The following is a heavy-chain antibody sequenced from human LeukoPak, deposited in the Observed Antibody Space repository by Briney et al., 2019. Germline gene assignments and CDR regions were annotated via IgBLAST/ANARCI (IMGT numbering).Heavy chain of an antibody. Sequence: PGWSLRLSCAASGFTFSSYAMQWVRQAPGKGLEWVAVISYDGSDKNYADSVQGRFTISRDNSKNTLYLQMNSLRAEDTAVYYCARAVYRSGGYYFDYWGQGTLVIVSS. D-gene: IGHD6-19*01. CDR3: ARAVYRSGGYYFDY. J-gene: IGHJ4*02. V-gene: IGHV3-30*04. CDR2: ISYDGSDK. CDR1: GFTFSSYA.